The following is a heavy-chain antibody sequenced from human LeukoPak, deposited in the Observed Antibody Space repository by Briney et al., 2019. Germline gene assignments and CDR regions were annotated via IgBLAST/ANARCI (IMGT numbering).Heavy chain of an antibody. CDR3: TTDTHLAARLYYFDY. D-gene: IGHD6-6*01. CDR2: IKSKTDGGTT. CDR1: GFTFSNAW. V-gene: IGHV3-15*01. Sequence: GGSLRLSCAASGFTFSNAWMSWVRQAPGKGLEWVGRIKSKTDGGTTDYAAPVKGRFTISRDDSKNMLYLQMNSLKTEDTAVYYCTTDTHLAARLYYFDYWGQGTLVTVSS. J-gene: IGHJ4*02.